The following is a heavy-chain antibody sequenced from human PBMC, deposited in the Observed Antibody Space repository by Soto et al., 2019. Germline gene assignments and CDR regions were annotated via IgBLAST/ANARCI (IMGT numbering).Heavy chain of an antibody. CDR2: IIPILNMA. Sequence: SVKVSCKASGGTFSSNSITWVRQAPGQGLEWVGRIIPILNMAKYAQKFQGRVTITADKSTSTAYMELSSLRSEDTAVYYCSRGCTSNSCYAAPWGQGTLVTVSS. J-gene: IGHJ5*02. V-gene: IGHV1-69*02. D-gene: IGHD2-2*01. CDR3: SRGCTSNSCYAAP. CDR1: GGTFSSNS.